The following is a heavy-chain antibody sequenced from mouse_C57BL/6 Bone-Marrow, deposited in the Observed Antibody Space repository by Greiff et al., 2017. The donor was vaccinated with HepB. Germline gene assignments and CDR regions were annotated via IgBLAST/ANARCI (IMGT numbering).Heavy chain of an antibody. CDR3: ARGDYYYGSSNWYFDV. Sequence: VQLKESGAELVKPGASVKMSCKASGYTFTTYPIEWVKQNHGKSLEWIGNFHPYNDDTKYNEKFKGKATLTVEKSSSTVYLELSRLTSDDSAVYYCARGDYYYGSSNWYFDVWGTGTTVTVSS. V-gene: IGHV1-47*01. CDR1: GYTFTTYP. CDR2: FHPYNDDT. J-gene: IGHJ1*03. D-gene: IGHD1-1*01.